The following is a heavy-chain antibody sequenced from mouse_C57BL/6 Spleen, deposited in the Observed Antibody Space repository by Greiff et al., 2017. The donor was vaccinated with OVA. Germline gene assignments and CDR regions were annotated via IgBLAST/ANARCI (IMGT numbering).Heavy chain of an antibody. D-gene: IGHD2-4*01. V-gene: IGHV1-52*01. J-gene: IGHJ3*01. CDR1: GYTFTSYW. Sequence: QVQLQQPGAELVRPGSSVKLSCKASGYTFTSYWMHWVKQRPIQGLEWIGNIDPSDSETHYNQKFKDKATLTVDKSSSTAYMQLSSLTSEDSAVYYCARKDYDYDDVFAYWGQGTLVTVSA. CDR2: IDPSDSET. CDR3: ARKDYDYDDVFAY.